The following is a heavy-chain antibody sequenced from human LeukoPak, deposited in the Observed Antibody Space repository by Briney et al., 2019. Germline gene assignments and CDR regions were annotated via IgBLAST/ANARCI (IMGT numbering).Heavy chain of an antibody. CDR2: VYYSGST. V-gene: IGHV4-59*01. J-gene: IGHJ1*01. Sequence: SETLSLTCTVSGGSISSYYWSWIRQPPGKGLEWIGYVYYSGSTNYNPSLKSRVTISVDTSKNQFSLKLSSVTAADTAVYYCASTEGNSSGWYKYFQHWGQGTLVTVSS. D-gene: IGHD6-19*01. CDR3: ASTEGNSSGWYKYFQH. CDR1: GGSISSYY.